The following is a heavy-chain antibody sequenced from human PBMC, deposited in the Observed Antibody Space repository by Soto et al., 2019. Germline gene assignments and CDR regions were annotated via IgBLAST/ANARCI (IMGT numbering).Heavy chain of an antibody. CDR1: GFIVGDTY. J-gene: IGHJ3*02. CDR3: AREPLYCRGGSCSITGDAFDI. D-gene: IGHD2-15*01. CDR2: ISNRGDT. Sequence: EVQLVESGGGLVQPGGSLRLSCTASGFIVGDTYMNWVRQAPGKGREWVSVISNRGDTQYADSVRGRFRLSRDIADNTVHLQMSNLRVEDTAVYYCAREPLYCRGGSCSITGDAFDIWGQGTMVTVSS. V-gene: IGHV3-66*01.